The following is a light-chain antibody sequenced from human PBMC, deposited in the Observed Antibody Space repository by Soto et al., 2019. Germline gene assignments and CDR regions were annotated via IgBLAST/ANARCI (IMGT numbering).Light chain of an antibody. Sequence: EIVLTQSTGTLSLSPGERATLSCRASQSVAKNFLAWYQQTPGQAPRLLISDASRRATGTPDRFSGSGSGTDFTLTISRLEPEYFAVYYCQQYASSPITFGQWTRLEIK. J-gene: IGKJ5*01. CDR2: DAS. V-gene: IGKV3-20*01. CDR3: QQYASSPIT. CDR1: QSVAKNF.